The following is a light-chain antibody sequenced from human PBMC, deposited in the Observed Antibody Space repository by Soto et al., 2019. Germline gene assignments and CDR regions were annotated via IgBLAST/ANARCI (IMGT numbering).Light chain of an antibody. J-gene: IGLJ2*01. CDR3: TSWTTSTTMI. Sequence: QSVLTQPASVSGSPGQSITISCTGTSSDIGAYNFVSWYQQHPGKAPKLMLYDVNIRPSGVSNRFSGSKSGNTASLTISGFQAEDEADYHCTSWTTSTTMIFDGGTKVTVL. V-gene: IGLV2-14*03. CDR1: SSDIGAYNF. CDR2: DVN.